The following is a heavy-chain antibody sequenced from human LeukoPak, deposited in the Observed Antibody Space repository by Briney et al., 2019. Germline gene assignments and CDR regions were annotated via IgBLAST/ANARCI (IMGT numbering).Heavy chain of an antibody. CDR2: IYYSGST. D-gene: IGHD6-13*01. V-gene: IGHV4-59*01. CDR1: GGSISSYY. Sequence: SETLSLTCTVSGGSISSYYWSWIRQPPGKGLEWIGYIYYSGSTNYNPSLKSRVTISVDTSKHQFSLKLSSVTAAGTAVYYCARVLIQQLVPNYYYYYYMDVWGKGTTVTVSS. J-gene: IGHJ6*03. CDR3: ARVLIQQLVPNYYYYYYMDV.